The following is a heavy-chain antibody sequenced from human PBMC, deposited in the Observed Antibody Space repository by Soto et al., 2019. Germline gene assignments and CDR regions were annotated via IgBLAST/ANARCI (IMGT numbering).Heavy chain of an antibody. CDR1: GFTFSSYA. CDR3: AKDKVQWELLPLSFDY. V-gene: IGHV3-23*01. D-gene: IGHD1-26*01. CDR2: ISGSGGST. Sequence: GGSLRLSCAASGFTFSSYAMSWVRQAPGKGLEWVSAISGSGGSTYYADSVKGRFTISRDNSKNTLYLQMNSLRAEDTAVYYCAKDKVQWELLPLSFDYWGQGTLVTVSS. J-gene: IGHJ4*02.